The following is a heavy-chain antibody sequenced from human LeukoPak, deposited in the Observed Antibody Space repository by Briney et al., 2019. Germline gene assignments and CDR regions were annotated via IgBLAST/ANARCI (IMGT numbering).Heavy chain of an antibody. CDR2: IFYNGTT. Sequence: PSETLSLTCSVSGGSIISYGYYWTWLRQYPGKGLEWLGNIFYNGTTYYNPSFKGRVTVSGDTSKNQFSLNLNSLTAADTAVYYCARDRMDTALAFFFDYWGQGTLVTVSS. CDR3: ARDRMDTALAFFFDY. J-gene: IGHJ4*02. D-gene: IGHD5-18*01. V-gene: IGHV4-31*03. CDR1: GGSIISYGYY.